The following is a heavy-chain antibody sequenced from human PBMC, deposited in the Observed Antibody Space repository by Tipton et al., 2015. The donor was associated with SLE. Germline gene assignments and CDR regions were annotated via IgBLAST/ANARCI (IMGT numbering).Heavy chain of an antibody. CDR1: GGSISNYY. V-gene: IGHV4-59*01. Sequence: TLSLTCTVSGGSISNYYWSWIRQPPGKRLEWIGYFSYSGSTNYNPSLKSRVTISVDTSNNQFSLKLSSVTAADTAVYYCARFGGGSYPDAFDIWGQGTMVTVSS. J-gene: IGHJ3*02. CDR3: ARFGGGSYPDAFDI. D-gene: IGHD1-26*01. CDR2: FSYSGST.